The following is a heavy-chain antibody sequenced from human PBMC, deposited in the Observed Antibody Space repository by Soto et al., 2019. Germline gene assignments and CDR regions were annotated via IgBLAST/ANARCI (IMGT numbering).Heavy chain of an antibody. CDR3: ARAYSSSCFDY. Sequence: EVQLVESGGGLVQPGGSLRLSCAASGFTVSSNYMSWVRQAPGKGLEWVSVIYSGGSTYYADSVKGRFTISRHNSKNTLYLLMNSLRAEDTAVYYCARAYSSSCFDYWGQGTLVTVSS. CDR2: IYSGGST. D-gene: IGHD6-13*01. CDR1: GFTVSSNY. V-gene: IGHV3-53*04. J-gene: IGHJ4*02.